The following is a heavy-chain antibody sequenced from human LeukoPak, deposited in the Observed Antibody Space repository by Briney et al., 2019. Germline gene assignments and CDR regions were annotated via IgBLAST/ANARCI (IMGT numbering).Heavy chain of an antibody. D-gene: IGHD7-27*01. V-gene: IGHV3-30*18. J-gene: IGHJ4*02. CDR2: ISYDGSNK. Sequence: PGGSLRLSCAASGFTFINAWMAWVRQAPGKGLEWVAVISYDGSNKYYADSVKGRFTISRDNSKNTLYLQMNSLRAEDTAVYYCAKDGDDGLDYWGQGTLVTVSS. CDR1: GFTFINAW. CDR3: AKDGDDGLDY.